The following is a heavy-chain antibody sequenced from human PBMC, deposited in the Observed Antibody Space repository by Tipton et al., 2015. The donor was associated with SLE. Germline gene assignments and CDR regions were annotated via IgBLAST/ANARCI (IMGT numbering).Heavy chain of an antibody. Sequence: TLSLTCTVSGGSISSRSYYWGWIRQPPGKGLEWIGEINHSGSTNYNPSLKSRVTISVDTSKNQFSLKLSSVTAADTAVYYCARGRAGYSSSWYRGYYYMDVWGKGTTVTVSS. J-gene: IGHJ6*03. V-gene: IGHV4-39*07. CDR1: GGSISSRSYY. CDR3: ARGRAGYSSSWYRGYYYMDV. D-gene: IGHD6-13*01. CDR2: INHSGST.